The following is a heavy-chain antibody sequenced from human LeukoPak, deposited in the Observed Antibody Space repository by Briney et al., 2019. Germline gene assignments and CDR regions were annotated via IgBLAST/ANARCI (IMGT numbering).Heavy chain of an antibody. J-gene: IGHJ4*02. Sequence: ASVTVSCKASGYTFTGYHMHWVRQAPGQGLEWMGWINPNSGGTNYAQKFQGRVTMTRDTSISTAYMELSRLRSDDTAVYYCARDPVSSSGWWEFDYWGQGTLVTVSS. CDR1: GYTFTGYH. CDR2: INPNSGGT. D-gene: IGHD6-19*01. CDR3: ARDPVSSSGWWEFDY. V-gene: IGHV1-2*02.